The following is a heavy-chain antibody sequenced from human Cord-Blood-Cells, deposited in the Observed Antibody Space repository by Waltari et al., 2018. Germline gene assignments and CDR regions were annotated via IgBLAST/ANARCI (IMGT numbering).Heavy chain of an antibody. V-gene: IGHV1-69*09. D-gene: IGHD2-15*01. CDR3: ARVVAATSFDY. CDR1: GGTFSSYA. CDR2: IIPILGIA. J-gene: IGHJ4*02. Sequence: QVQLVQSGAEVKKPGSSVKVSCKASGGTFSSYAISWVRQAPGHGLEWMGRIIPILGIANYAQKFQGRVTITADKSTSTAYMELSSLRSEDTAVYYCARVVAATSFDYWGQGTLVTVSS.